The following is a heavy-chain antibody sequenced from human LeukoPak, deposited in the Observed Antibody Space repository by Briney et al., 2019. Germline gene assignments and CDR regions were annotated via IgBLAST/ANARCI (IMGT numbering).Heavy chain of an antibody. J-gene: IGHJ3*02. Sequence: SLRLSCASSGFTFNTYAMHWVRQAPTKGLEWVTVLSYDGSRKYYADSVKRRFNTSRDNPKHRLYLQVNTLRREDGAVYYCAKARWDLQLDVFDIWGQGTMVTVCS. CDR1: GFTFNTYA. D-gene: IGHD1-26*01. CDR3: AKARWDLQLDVFDI. CDR2: LSYDGSRK. V-gene: IGHV3-30*04.